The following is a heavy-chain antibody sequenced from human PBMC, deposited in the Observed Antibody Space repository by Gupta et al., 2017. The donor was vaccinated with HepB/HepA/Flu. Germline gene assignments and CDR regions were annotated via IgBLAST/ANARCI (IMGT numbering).Heavy chain of an antibody. D-gene: IGHD1-1*01. J-gene: IGHJ4*02. CDR3: GRDALGERDD. CDR1: EVTFSNYW. Sequence: EAQVAASGGGVVQPGGSLRLSCAASEVTFSNYWMHWFRQAPGKGLVWVSRMNSDGSRIDYEESGKGGVTISRDNAKKTLYLKMNSLRAEDTAGYYCGRDALGERDDWGQGGRVTVSS. CDR2: MNSDGSRI. V-gene: IGHV3-74*01.